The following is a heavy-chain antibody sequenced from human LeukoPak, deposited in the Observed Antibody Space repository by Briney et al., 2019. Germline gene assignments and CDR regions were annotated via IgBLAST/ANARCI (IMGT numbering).Heavy chain of an antibody. J-gene: IGHJ4*02. CDR3: ATAVDTAMGYPFDY. CDR2: INHSGST. D-gene: IGHD5-18*01. V-gene: IGHV4-34*01. CDR1: GGSFSGYY. Sequence: SETLSLTCAVYGGSFSGYYWSWIRQPPGKGLEWIGEINHSGSTNYNPSLKSRVTISVDTSKNQFSLKLSSVTAADTAVYYCATAVDTAMGYPFDYWGQGTLVTVSS.